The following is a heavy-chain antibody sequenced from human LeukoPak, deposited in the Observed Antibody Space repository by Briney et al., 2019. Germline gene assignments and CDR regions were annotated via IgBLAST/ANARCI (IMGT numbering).Heavy chain of an antibody. CDR2: ISGSGGGT. D-gene: IGHD6-19*01. V-gene: IGHV3-23*01. CDR1: GFTFSNFA. CDR3: AKDRFGYSSGWFFDP. J-gene: IGHJ5*02. Sequence: GGSLRLSCAASGFTFSNFAMNWVRQAPGKGLEWVSGISGSGGGTYYADSVKGRFTISRDSSKNTLYLQMKGLRVEDTAVYYCAKDRFGYSSGWFFDPWGQGTLVTVSS.